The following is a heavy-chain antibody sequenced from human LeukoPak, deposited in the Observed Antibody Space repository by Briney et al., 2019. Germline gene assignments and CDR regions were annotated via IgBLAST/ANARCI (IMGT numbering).Heavy chain of an antibody. CDR3: AKLGIVRGVIESIDY. J-gene: IGHJ4*02. D-gene: IGHD3-10*01. Sequence: PGGSLRLSCAASGFTFSSYAMSWVRQAPGKGLEWVSAISGSGGSTYYADSVKGRFTISRDNSKNTLYLQMNSLRAEDTAVYYCAKLGIVRGVIESIDYWGQGTLVTVSS. CDR1: GFTFSSYA. CDR2: ISGSGGST. V-gene: IGHV3-23*01.